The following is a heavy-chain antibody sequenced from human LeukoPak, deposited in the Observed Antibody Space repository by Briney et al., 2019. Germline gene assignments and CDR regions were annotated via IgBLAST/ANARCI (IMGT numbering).Heavy chain of an antibody. CDR1: GGTFSSYA. Sequence: SVKVSCKASGGTFSSYAISWVRQAPGRGLEWMGGIIPIFGTANYAQKFQGRVTITADESTSTAYMELSSLRSEDTAVYYCARSDIVVVVAATGYWYFDLWGRGTLVTVSS. J-gene: IGHJ2*01. V-gene: IGHV1-69*13. CDR2: IIPIFGTA. CDR3: ARSDIVVVVAATGYWYFDL. D-gene: IGHD2-15*01.